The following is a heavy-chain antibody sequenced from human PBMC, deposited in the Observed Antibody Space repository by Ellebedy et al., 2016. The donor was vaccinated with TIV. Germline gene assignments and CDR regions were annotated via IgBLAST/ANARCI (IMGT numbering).Heavy chain of an antibody. CDR3: ASLAGRQRYND. CDR2: IKQDGSKK. CDR1: GSTLSSYW. Sequence: GGSLRLSCAASGSTLSSYWMSWVRQAPGKGLEWVANIKQDGSKKYHVDSVKGRFTISRDNARNSLYLQMNSLRVEDTAVYYCASLAGRQRYNDWGQGTLVTVST. V-gene: IGHV3-7*01. J-gene: IGHJ4*02. D-gene: IGHD6-6*01.